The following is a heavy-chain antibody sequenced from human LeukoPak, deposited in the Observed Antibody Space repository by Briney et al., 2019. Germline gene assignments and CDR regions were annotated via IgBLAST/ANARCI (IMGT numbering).Heavy chain of an antibody. CDR1: GGSISTNNYY. Sequence: PSETLSLTCTVSGGSISTNNYYWGWIRQPPGKGLEWIGEIYQSGITNYNPSLKSRVTISVDKSKNEISLNLNSVTAADTAVYYCARGTGLTYSRSEGLRGYFDYWGQGTLVTVSS. V-gene: IGHV4-61*05. CDR2: IYQSGIT. D-gene: IGHD1-14*01. J-gene: IGHJ4*02. CDR3: ARGTGLTYSRSEGLRGYFDY.